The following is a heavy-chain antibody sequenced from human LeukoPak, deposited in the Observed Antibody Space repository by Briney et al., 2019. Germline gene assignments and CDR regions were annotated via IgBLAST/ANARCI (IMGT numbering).Heavy chain of an antibody. CDR3: ARAAIAVAGTADAFDI. V-gene: IGHV6-1*01. Sequence: SQTLSLICAISGDSASSNSAAWNWDRQSPSRGLEWLGRTYYRSKWYNDYAVSVKRRITNNPDPSKNQFSLQLNSVTPEDTAVYYCARAAIAVAGTADAFDIWGQGTMVTVSS. J-gene: IGHJ3*02. D-gene: IGHD6-19*01. CDR2: TYYRSKWYN. CDR1: GDSASSNSAA.